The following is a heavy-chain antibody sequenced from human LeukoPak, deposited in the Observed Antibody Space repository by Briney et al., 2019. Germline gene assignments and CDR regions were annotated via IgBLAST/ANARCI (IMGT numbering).Heavy chain of an antibody. J-gene: IGHJ6*03. CDR1: GYTFTSYD. V-gene: IGHV1-8*03. CDR3: ARGSGSGSYFYYYYYMDV. Sequence: ASVKVSCKASGYTFTSYDINWVRQATGQGLEWMGWMNPNSGNTGYAQKFQGRVTITRDTSISTAYMELSSLRSEDTAVYYCARGSGSGSYFYYYYYMDVWGKGTTVTISS. D-gene: IGHD1-26*01. CDR2: MNPNSGNT.